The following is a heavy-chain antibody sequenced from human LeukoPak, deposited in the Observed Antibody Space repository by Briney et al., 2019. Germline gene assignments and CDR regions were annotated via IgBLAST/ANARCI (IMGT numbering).Heavy chain of an antibody. CDR1: GGSFSGYY. CDR3: ARGKIEGRRYCSSTSCLQPYYFDY. V-gene: IGHV4-34*01. J-gene: IGHJ4*02. Sequence: SETLSLTCAVYGGSFSGYYWSWIRQPPGKGLEWIGEINHSGSTNYNPSLKSRVTISVDTSKNQFSLRLSSVTAADTAVYYCARGKIEGRRYCSSTSCLQPYYFDYWGQGTLVTVSS. CDR2: INHSGST. D-gene: IGHD2-2*01.